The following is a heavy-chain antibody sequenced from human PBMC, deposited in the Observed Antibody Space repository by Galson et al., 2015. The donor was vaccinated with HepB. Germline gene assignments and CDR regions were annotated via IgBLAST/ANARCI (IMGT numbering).Heavy chain of an antibody. CDR2: IKQDGSEK. J-gene: IGHJ3*02. D-gene: IGHD5-24*01. CDR3: ASISIAGDAFDI. V-gene: IGHV3-7*03. Sequence: SLRLSCAASGFTFNNHWMSWVRQAPGKGLEWVANIKQDGSEKYYVDSVKGRFTISRDNAKNSLYLQMYSLTAGDTAVYYCASISIAGDAFDIWGQGTMVTVSS. CDR1: GFTFNNHW.